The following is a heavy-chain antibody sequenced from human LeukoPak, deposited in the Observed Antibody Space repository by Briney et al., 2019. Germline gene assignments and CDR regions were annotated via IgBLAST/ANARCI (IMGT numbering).Heavy chain of an antibody. CDR1: GFTFTNYA. CDR2: IKSKTDGGTT. CDR3: TTDPTTWESSVH. V-gene: IGHV3-15*01. J-gene: IGHJ4*02. D-gene: IGHD3-22*01. Sequence: SGGSLRLSCAASGFTFTNYAMSWVRQAPGKGLEWVGRIKSKTDGGTTDYAAPVKGRFTISRDDSKNTLYLQMNSLKTEDTAVYYCTTDPTTWESSVHWGQGTLVTVSS.